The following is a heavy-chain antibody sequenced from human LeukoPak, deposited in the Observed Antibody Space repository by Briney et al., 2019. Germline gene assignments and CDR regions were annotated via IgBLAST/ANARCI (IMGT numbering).Heavy chain of an antibody. V-gene: IGHV3-74*01. Sequence: GGSLRLSCAASGFTFSNYWMHWVRRAPGKGLMWASRISSDGSSADYADSVKGRFTISRDNAKNTLYLQMNSLRVEDTAVYYCARRRTIGDYDYWGQGTLVTVSS. CDR2: ISSDGSSA. CDR1: GFTFSNYW. D-gene: IGHD3-16*01. J-gene: IGHJ4*02. CDR3: ARRRTIGDYDY.